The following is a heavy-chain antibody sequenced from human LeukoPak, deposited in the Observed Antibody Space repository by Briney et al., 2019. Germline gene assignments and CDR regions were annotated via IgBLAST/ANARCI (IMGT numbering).Heavy chain of an antibody. J-gene: IGHJ4*02. V-gene: IGHV1-46*01. CDR2: INPSGGST. CDR3: ARGIETRYCTNGVCYGLFDY. D-gene: IGHD2-8*01. CDR1: GYTFTSYY. Sequence: ASVKVSCKASGYTFTSYYMHWVRQAPGQGLEWMGIINPSGGSTSYAQKFQGRVTMTRDTSTSTVYMELSSLRSGDMAVYYCARGIETRYCTNGVCYGLFDYWGQGTLVTVSS.